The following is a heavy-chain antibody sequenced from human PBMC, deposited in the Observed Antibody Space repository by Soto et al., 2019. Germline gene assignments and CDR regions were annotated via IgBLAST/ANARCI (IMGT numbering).Heavy chain of an antibody. CDR1: GGSISSGGYY. D-gene: IGHD4-17*01. V-gene: IGHV4-31*03. Sequence: SETLSLTCTVSGGSISSGGYYWSWIRQHPGKGLEWIGYIYYSGSTYYNPSLKSRVTISVDTSKNQFSLKLSSVTAADTAVYYCARDVYDYGDYVFGGFDYWGQGTLVTVSS. CDR3: ARDVYDYGDYVFGGFDY. CDR2: IYYSGST. J-gene: IGHJ4*02.